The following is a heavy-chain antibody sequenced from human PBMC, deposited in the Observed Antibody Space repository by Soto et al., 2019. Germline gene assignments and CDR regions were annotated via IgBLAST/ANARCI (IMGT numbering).Heavy chain of an antibody. CDR2: IWYDGSNK. Sequence: GGSLRLSCAASGFTFSSYGMHWVRQAPGKGLEWVAVIWYDGSNKYYADSVKGRFTISRDNSKNTLYLQMNSLRAEDTAVYYCTQRSEDYDDYWYFDYWGQGTLVTVSS. J-gene: IGHJ4*02. CDR1: GFTFSSYG. V-gene: IGHV3-33*01. D-gene: IGHD4-17*01. CDR3: TQRSEDYDDYWYFDY.